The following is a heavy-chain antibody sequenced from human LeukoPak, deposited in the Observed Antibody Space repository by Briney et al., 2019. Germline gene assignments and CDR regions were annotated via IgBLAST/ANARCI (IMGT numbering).Heavy chain of an antibody. J-gene: IGHJ3*01. CDR1: GFIFSNYG. CDR2: ISYSSGSI. CDR3: AKDRGGSSELGDAFDV. Sequence: PGGSLRLSCTTSGFIFSNYGMHWVRQAPGKGLEWVSGISYSSGSIGYVDSVKGRFTISRDNAKNSLYLQMNSLRVEDTALYYCAKDRGGSSELGDAFDVWGQGTMVRVSS. V-gene: IGHV3-9*01. D-gene: IGHD1-26*01.